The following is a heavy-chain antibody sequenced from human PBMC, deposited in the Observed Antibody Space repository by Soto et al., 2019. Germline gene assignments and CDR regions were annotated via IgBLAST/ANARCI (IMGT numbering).Heavy chain of an antibody. CDR2: MNPNSGNT. CDR1: GYTFTSYD. J-gene: IGHJ4*02. D-gene: IGHD5-18*01. CDR3: AKLYSSCDY. V-gene: IGHV1-8*01. Sequence: GASVKVSCTASGYTFTSYDINWVRQATGQGLEWMGWMNPNSGNTGYAQKFQGRVTMTRSTSENTLYLQMNSLRAEDTAVYYCAKLYSSCDYWGQGILVTVSS.